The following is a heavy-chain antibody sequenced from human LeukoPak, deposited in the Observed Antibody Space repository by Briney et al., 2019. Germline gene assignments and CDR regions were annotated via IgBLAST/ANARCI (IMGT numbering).Heavy chain of an antibody. CDR1: VFTFSSYE. V-gene: IGHV3-66*01. Sequence: GGSLRLSCAASVFTFSSYEMSWVRQAPGKGLGWVSIIYSGGSTYYADSVKGRFTISRDNSKNTLYLQMNSLRAEDTAVYYCTRAGGVLHAFDIWGQGTMVTVSS. J-gene: IGHJ3*02. D-gene: IGHD3-10*01. CDR2: IYSGGST. CDR3: TRAGGVLHAFDI.